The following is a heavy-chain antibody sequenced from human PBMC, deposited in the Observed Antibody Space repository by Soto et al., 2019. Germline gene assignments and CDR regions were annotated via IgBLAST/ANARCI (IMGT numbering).Heavy chain of an antibody. D-gene: IGHD6-19*01. CDR1: GYTFTGYY. Sequence: ASVKVSCKASGYTFTGYYMHCVRQAPGQGLEWMGWINPNSGGTNYAQKFQGWVTMTRDTSISTAYMELSRLRSDDTAVYYCAREAVAGNYYGMDVWGQGTTVTVSS. CDR2: INPNSGGT. CDR3: AREAVAGNYYGMDV. J-gene: IGHJ6*02. V-gene: IGHV1-2*04.